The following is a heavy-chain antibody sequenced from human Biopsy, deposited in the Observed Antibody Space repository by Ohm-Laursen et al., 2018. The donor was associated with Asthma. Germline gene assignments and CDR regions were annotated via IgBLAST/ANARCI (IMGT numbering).Heavy chain of an antibody. D-gene: IGHD4-17*01. Sequence: SVKVSCKASGDSFSNYAISWVRQAPGQGLEWMGGLIPVLGTPDHAQMFEGRVTITADESTSTAYMELSSLSSEDTAVYFCARVASYGDVYFGIDVWGPGSTVSV. J-gene: IGHJ6*02. CDR2: LIPVLGTP. V-gene: IGHV1-69*13. CDR1: GDSFSNYA. CDR3: ARVASYGDVYFGIDV.